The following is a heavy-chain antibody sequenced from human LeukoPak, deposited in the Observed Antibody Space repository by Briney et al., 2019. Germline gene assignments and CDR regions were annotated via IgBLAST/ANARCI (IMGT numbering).Heavy chain of an antibody. CDR1: GYSISSGYY. CDR3: ARRIAAADYNWFDH. Sequence: PSETLSLTCAVSGYSISSGYYWGWIRPPPGKGLEWIGYIYYSGSTNYNPSLKSRVTISVDTSKNQFSLKLSSVTAADTAVYYCARRIAAADYNWFDHWGQGTLVTVSS. D-gene: IGHD6-13*01. CDR2: IYYSGST. J-gene: IGHJ5*02. V-gene: IGHV4-38-2*01.